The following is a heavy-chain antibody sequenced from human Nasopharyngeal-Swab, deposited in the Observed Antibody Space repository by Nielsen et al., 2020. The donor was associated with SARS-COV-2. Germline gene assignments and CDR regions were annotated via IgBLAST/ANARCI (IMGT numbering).Heavy chain of an antibody. CDR2: INHSGST. Sequence: WIRQPPGKGPEWIGEINHSGSTNYNPFLKSRVTISVDTSKNQFSLKLSSVTAADTAVYYCARGRIGGVIGNWFDPWGQGTLVTVSS. CDR3: ARGRIGGVIGNWFDP. V-gene: IGHV4-34*01. J-gene: IGHJ5*02. D-gene: IGHD3-16*02.